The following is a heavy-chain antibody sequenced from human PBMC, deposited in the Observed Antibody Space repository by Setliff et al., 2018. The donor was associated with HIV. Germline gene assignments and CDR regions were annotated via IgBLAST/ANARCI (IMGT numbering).Heavy chain of an antibody. CDR1: GGSIRSSDYY. J-gene: IGHJ4*02. Sequence: TLSLTCSVSGGSIRSSDYYWGWIRQTPGKGLEWIGTIHYSGGTSYNPSLKSRVTFSMEGSQNQFSLKVRSVTAADSGIYYCARNAGYSSSWYVYWGQGVLVTVSS. CDR2: IHYSGGT. D-gene: IGHD6-13*01. V-gene: IGHV4-39*07. CDR3: ARNAGYSSSWYVY.